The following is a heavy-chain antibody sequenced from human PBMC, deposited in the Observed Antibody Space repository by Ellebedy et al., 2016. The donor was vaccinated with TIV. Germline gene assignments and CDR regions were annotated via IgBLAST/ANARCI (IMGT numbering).Heavy chain of an antibody. D-gene: IGHD1-26*01. CDR1: GFTFSSYS. Sequence: GESLKISCAASGFTFSSYSMNWVRQAPGKGLEWVSSISSSSSYIYYADSVKGRFTISRDNAKNSLYLQMNSLRAEDTAVYYCARGSYSGSFHAFDIWGQGTMVTVSS. CDR3: ARGSYSGSFHAFDI. J-gene: IGHJ3*02. CDR2: ISSSSSYI. V-gene: IGHV3-21*01.